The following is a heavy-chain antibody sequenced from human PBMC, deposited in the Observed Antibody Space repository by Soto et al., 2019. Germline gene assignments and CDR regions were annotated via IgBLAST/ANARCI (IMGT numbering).Heavy chain of an antibody. CDR2: ISPSGDST. J-gene: IGHJ4*02. V-gene: IGHV1-46*03. Sequence: QVQLVQSGAEVKEPGASVKVSCKASGYTFTTYYMHWVRQAPGQGLEWMGIISPSGDSTTYAQKCQGRVTMTRDTSTSTVYMELSSLRSEDTALYYCARGATMVRGVISLFAYWGQGTLVTVSS. CDR1: GYTFTTYY. D-gene: IGHD3-10*01. CDR3: ARGATMVRGVISLFAY.